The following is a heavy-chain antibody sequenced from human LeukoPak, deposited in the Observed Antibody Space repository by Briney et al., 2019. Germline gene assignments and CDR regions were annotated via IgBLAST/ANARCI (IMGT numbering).Heavy chain of an antibody. D-gene: IGHD5-24*01. CDR2: IYPGDSDT. V-gene: IGHV5-51*01. J-gene: IGHJ6*02. CDR3: ARLDGYNSPFLYYYYGKDV. CDR1: GYSFTSYW. Sequence: GESLKISCKGSGYSFTSYWIGWVRQMPGKGLEWMGIIYPGDSDTRYSPSFQGQVTISADKSISTAYLQWSSLKASDTAMYYCARLDGYNSPFLYYYYGKDVWGQGTTVTVSS.